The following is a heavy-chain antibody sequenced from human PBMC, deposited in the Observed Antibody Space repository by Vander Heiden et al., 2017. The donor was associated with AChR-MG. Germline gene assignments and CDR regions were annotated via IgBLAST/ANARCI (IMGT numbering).Heavy chain of an antibody. Sequence: QVQLVQSGAEVKKPGASVKVSCKASGYTFTSYDINWVRQATGQGLEWMGWMNPNSGNTGYAQKFQGRVTMTRNTSISTAYMELSSLRSEDTAVYYCARGVGVSSLVWLSKYYYYYYMDVWGKGTTVTVSS. CDR3: ARGVGVSSLVWLSKYYYYYYMDV. V-gene: IGHV1-8*01. D-gene: IGHD3-22*01. J-gene: IGHJ6*03. CDR2: MNPNSGNT. CDR1: GYTFTSYD.